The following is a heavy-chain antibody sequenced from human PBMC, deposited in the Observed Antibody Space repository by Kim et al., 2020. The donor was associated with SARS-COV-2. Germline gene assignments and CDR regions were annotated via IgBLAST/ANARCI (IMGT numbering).Heavy chain of an antibody. J-gene: IGHJ3*02. Sequence: QKFQGRVTITADESTSTAYMELSSLRSEDTAVYYCARGGVVITDLYAFDIWGQGTMVTVSS. V-gene: IGHV1-69*01. CDR3: ARGGVVITDLYAFDI. D-gene: IGHD3-22*01.